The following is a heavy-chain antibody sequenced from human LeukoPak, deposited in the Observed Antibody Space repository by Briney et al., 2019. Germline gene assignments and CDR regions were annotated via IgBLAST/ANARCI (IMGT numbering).Heavy chain of an antibody. Sequence: PSETLSLTCTVSGGSISSYYWSWIRQPPGKGLEWIGYIYYSGSANYNPSLKSRVTISVDTSKNQFSLKLSSVTAADTAVYYCASGGLAYYDFWSGRRDYYYGMDVWGQGTTVTVSS. D-gene: IGHD3-3*01. CDR2: IYYSGSA. CDR3: ASGGLAYYDFWSGRRDYYYGMDV. J-gene: IGHJ6*02. V-gene: IGHV4-59*08. CDR1: GGSISSYY.